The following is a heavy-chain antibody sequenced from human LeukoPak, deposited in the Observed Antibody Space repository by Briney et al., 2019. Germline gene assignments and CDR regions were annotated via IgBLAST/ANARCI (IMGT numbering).Heavy chain of an antibody. CDR2: ISAYNGNT. Sequence: ASVKVSCKASGYAFTSYGIRWVRRAPGQGLEWMEWISAYNGNTNYAQKLQGRVTMTRDTSTSTAYMELRSLRSDDTAVYYCARDSISFFGVPQCAFDIWGQGTMVTVSS. CDR3: ARDSISFFGVPQCAFDI. D-gene: IGHD3-3*01. CDR1: GYAFTSYG. J-gene: IGHJ3*02. V-gene: IGHV1-18*01.